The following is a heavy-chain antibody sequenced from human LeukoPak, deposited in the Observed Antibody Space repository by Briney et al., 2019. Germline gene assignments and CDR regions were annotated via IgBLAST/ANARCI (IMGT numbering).Heavy chain of an antibody. J-gene: IGHJ4*02. CDR2: INHSGST. CDR3: ARSGYTRRFIDY. CDR1: GGSFSDDY. Sequence: PSETLSLTCAVYGGSFSDDYWKWIRQPPGKGLEWIGEINHSGSTNYNPSLKSRVIMSVDTPKNQFSLKLSSVTAADTAVYYCARSGYTRRFIDYWGQGTLVTVSS. D-gene: IGHD5-24*01. V-gene: IGHV4-34*01.